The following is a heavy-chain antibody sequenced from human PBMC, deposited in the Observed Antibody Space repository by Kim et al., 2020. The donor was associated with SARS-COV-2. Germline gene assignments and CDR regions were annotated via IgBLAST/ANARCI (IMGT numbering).Heavy chain of an antibody. CDR3: ARGRDHRDYIGGDY. J-gene: IGHJ4*02. Sequence: ASVKVSCKASGYTFTSYDINWVRQATGQGLEWMGWMNPNSGNTGYAQKFQGRVTMTRNTSISTAYMELSSLRSEDTAVYYCARGRDHRDYIGGDYWGQGTLVTVSS. D-gene: IGHD3-16*01. CDR1: GYTFTSYD. CDR2: MNPNSGNT. V-gene: IGHV1-8*01.